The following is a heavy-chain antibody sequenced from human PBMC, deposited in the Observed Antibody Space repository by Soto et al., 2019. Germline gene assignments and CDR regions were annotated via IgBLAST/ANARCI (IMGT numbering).Heavy chain of an antibody. D-gene: IGHD6-19*01. CDR2: ISSSSSYI. CDR3: ARDLLSGANYYAH. V-gene: IGHV3-21*04. CDR1: GFTFSSYS. J-gene: IGHJ4*02. Sequence: GGSLRLSCAASGFTFSSYSMNWVRQAPGKGLEWVSSISSSSSYIYYADSVKGRFTISRDNAKNALYLQMTGLRGDDTAVYYCARDLLSGANYYAHWGQGTLVTVSS.